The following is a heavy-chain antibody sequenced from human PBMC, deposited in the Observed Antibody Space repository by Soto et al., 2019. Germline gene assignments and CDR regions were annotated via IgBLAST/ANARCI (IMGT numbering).Heavy chain of an antibody. V-gene: IGHV1-18*01. Sequence: QVHLVQSGAELKKPGASVRVSCKASGYSFTRNDISWVRQAPGQGLEWMGWISAKNGDTNYAQKFQGRVIMTTDTATGTAYMELRSLRSDDTAVYYCVRDRDSDTWPARDVWGQGTTVTVSS. CDR1: GYSFTRND. CDR2: ISAKNGDT. J-gene: IGHJ6*02. CDR3: VRDRDSDTWPARDV. D-gene: IGHD1-26*01.